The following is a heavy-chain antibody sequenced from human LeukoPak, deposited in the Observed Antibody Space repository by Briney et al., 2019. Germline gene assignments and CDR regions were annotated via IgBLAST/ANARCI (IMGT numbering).Heavy chain of an antibody. J-gene: IGHJ6*02. Sequence: GSLRLSCAASGFTFSSYAMSWVRQAPAKGLEWVSSISVSGGSTYHADSVKGRFTISRDNSKNTLYLQMNSLRAEDTAVYYCAKDCRGSGGSRYYYYGMDVWGQGTTVTVSS. V-gene: IGHV3-23*01. CDR3: AKDCRGSGGSRYYYYGMDV. CDR1: GFTFSSYA. CDR2: ISVSGGST. D-gene: IGHD2-15*01.